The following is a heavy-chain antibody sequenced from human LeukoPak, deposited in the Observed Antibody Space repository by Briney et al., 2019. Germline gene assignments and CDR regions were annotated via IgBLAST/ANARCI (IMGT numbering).Heavy chain of an antibody. D-gene: IGHD2-21*02. CDR3: ARDAGDIVVVTEPLDAFDI. CDR2: INGDGSST. J-gene: IGHJ3*02. CDR1: EFTFSGYW. Sequence: PGGSLRLSCASSEFTFSGYWMHWVRQTPGKGLVWVSRINGDGSSTTYADYADSVKGRFTISRDNSKNTLYLQMNSLRAEDTAVYYCARDAGDIVVVTEPLDAFDIWGQGTTVTVSS. V-gene: IGHV3-74*01.